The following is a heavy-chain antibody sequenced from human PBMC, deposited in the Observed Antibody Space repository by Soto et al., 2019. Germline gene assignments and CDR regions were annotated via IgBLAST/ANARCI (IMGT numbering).Heavy chain of an antibody. CDR2: IYYSGST. V-gene: IGHV4-39*01. J-gene: IGHJ4*02. Sequence: SETLSLTCTVSGGSISSSSYYWGWIRQPPGKGLEWIGSIYYSGSTYYNPSLKSRVTISVDTSKNQFSLKLSSVTAADTAVYYCARYYSGYLVFFDYWGQGTLVTVSS. D-gene: IGHD5-12*01. CDR1: GGSISSSSYY. CDR3: ARYYSGYLVFFDY.